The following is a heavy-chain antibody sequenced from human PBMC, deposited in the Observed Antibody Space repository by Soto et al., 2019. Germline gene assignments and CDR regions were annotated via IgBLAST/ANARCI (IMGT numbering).Heavy chain of an antibody. Sequence: LSLTCFISGESVSMYSGAWNRNRQSPSRGLEWLGRTYYRSEWYSDYAVSVQSRVTINPDTSKNQFSLQLNSVTPEDTAVYYCVRLIGNSWLDSWGQGTLVTVSS. CDR2: TYYRSEWYS. CDR3: VRLIGNSWLDS. CDR1: GESVSMYSGA. V-gene: IGHV6-1*01. J-gene: IGHJ5*01.